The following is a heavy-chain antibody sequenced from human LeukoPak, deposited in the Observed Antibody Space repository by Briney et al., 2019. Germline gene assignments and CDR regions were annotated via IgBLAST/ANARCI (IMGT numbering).Heavy chain of an antibody. D-gene: IGHD2-2*02. V-gene: IGHV3-23*01. CDR1: GFTFSSYA. Sequence: GGSLRLSCAASGFTFSSYAMSWVRQAPGKGLEWVSAISGSGGSTYYADSVEGRFTISRDNSKNTLYLQMNRRRAEDTAVYYCAKDPDIVVVPAAIRYNWSYGVQGSAGDYWGQGTLVTVSS. CDR2: ISGSGGST. J-gene: IGHJ4*02. CDR3: AKDPDIVVVPAAIRYNWSYGVQGSAGDY.